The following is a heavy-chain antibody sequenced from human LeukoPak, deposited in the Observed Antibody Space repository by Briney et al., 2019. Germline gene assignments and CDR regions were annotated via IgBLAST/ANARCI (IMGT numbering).Heavy chain of an antibody. Sequence: PSETLSLTCTVSGASIRTDYWSWIRQPPGKGLEWVGCIYNSGTTNYTPSLRSRVTISLDTSKNLFSLNLSSVSAADTALYYCARNFYAAEGYWGQGILVTVSS. CDR3: ARNFYAAEGY. CDR1: GASIRTDY. V-gene: IGHV4-59*08. J-gene: IGHJ4*02. CDR2: IYNSGTT. D-gene: IGHD5/OR15-5a*01.